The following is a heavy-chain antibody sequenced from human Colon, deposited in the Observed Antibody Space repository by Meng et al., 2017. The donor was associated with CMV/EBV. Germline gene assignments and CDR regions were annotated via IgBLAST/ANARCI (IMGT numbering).Heavy chain of an antibody. CDR1: GFTFSSYS. Sequence: GESLKISCAASGFTFSSYSMNWVRQAPGKGLEWVSSISSSSSYIYYADSVKGRFTISRDNAKNSLYLQMNSLRAEDTAVYYCAREGYGIAVAGSDYWGQGTLVTVSS. V-gene: IGHV3-21*01. J-gene: IGHJ4*02. CDR3: AREGYGIAVAGSDY. CDR2: ISSSSSYI. D-gene: IGHD6-19*01.